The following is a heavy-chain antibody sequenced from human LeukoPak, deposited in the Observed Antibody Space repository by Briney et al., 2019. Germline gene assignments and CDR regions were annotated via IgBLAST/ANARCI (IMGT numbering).Heavy chain of an antibody. CDR1: GFTFSSYA. V-gene: IGHV3-23*01. CDR3: AKDKGITMIVVVITGYFDY. J-gene: IGHJ4*02. D-gene: IGHD3-22*01. CDR2: ISGSGGST. Sequence: PGGSLRLSRAASGFTFSSYAMSWVRQAPGKGLEWVSAISGSGGSTYYADSVKGRFTISRDNSKNTLYLQMNSLRAEDTAVYYCAKDKGITMIVVVITGYFDYWGQGTLVTVSS.